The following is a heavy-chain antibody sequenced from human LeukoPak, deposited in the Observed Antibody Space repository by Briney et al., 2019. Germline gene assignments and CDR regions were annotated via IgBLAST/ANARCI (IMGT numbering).Heavy chain of an antibody. J-gene: IGHJ4*02. Sequence: PSQTLSLTCTVSGGSISSGSYYWSWIRQPAGKGLEWIGRIYTSGSTNYNPSLKSRVTISVDTSKNQFSLKLSSVTAADTAVYYCARDRGYGDSIDYRGQGTLVTVSS. D-gene: IGHD4-17*01. V-gene: IGHV4-61*02. CDR3: ARDRGYGDSIDY. CDR1: GGSISSGSYY. CDR2: IYTSGST.